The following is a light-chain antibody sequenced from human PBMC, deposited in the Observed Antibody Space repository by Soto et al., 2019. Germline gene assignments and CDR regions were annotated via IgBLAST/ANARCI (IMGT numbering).Light chain of an antibody. CDR2: DVS. CDR3: SSYTCSSTPYV. J-gene: IGLJ1*01. CDR1: SSDVGGYNY. V-gene: IGLV2-14*01. Sequence: QSALTQPASVSGSPGQSITISCTGTSSDVGGYNYVSWYQQHPGKAPKLMIYDVSNRPSGVSNRFSGSKSGNTASLTISGLQAEDEADYYCSSYTCSSTPYVFGTVTKLTVL.